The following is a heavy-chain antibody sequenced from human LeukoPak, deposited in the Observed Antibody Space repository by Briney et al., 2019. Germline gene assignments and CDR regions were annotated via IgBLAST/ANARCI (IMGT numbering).Heavy chain of an antibody. J-gene: IGHJ4*02. CDR3: ARRDYYDSSGYYGFDY. Sequence: ASVKVSCKASGYTFTSYDINWVRQAPGQGLEWMGRINPNSGGTNYAQKFQGRVTMTRDTSISTAYMELSRLRSDGTAVYYCARRDYYDSSGYYGFDYWGQGTLVTVSS. CDR1: GYTFTSYD. V-gene: IGHV1-2*06. CDR2: INPNSGGT. D-gene: IGHD3-22*01.